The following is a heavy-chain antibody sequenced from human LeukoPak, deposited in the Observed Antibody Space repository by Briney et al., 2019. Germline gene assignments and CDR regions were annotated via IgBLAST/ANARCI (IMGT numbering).Heavy chain of an antibody. V-gene: IGHV3-30*02. CDR3: AKGRYFDWLGDY. CDR1: GFTFSKYG. J-gene: IGHJ4*02. Sequence: GSLRLSCVASGFTFSKYGMHWVRQAPGKGLQWVAFIQYGGSNKYYAESVKGRFTISRDNSKNTLYLQMNSLRAEDTAVYYCAKGRYFDWLGDYWGQGILVSVSS. CDR2: IQYGGSNK. D-gene: IGHD3-9*01.